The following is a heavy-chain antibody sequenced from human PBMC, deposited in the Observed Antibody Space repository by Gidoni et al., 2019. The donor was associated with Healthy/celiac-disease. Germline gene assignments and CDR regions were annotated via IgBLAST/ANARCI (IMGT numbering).Heavy chain of an antibody. V-gene: IGHV4-30-2*01. D-gene: IGHD3-10*01. CDR2: IYHSGST. J-gene: IGHJ5*02. Sequence: QLQLQESGSGLVKPSQTLSLTCAVSGDSISTDGYSWSWIRQPPGKGLEWIGYIYHSGSTYYNPSLKSRVTISVDRSKNQFSLNLSSVTAADTAVYYCARVVLWFGELFPSWFDPWGQGTLVTVSS. CDR1: GDSISTDGYS. CDR3: ARVVLWFGELFPSWFDP.